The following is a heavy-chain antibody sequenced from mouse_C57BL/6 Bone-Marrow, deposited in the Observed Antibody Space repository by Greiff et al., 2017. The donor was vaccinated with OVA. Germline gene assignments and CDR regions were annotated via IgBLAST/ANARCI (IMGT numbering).Heavy chain of an antibody. CDR1: GYTFTDYN. CDR2: INPNNGGT. V-gene: IGHV1-18*01. CDR3: ARSRLRRKDYYAMDY. Sequence: VQLQQSGPELVKPGASVKIPCKASGYTFTDYNMDWVKQSHGKSLEWIGDINPNNGGTIYNQKFKGKATLTVDKSSSTAYLELRSLTSEDTAVYDGARSRLRRKDYYAMDYWGQGTSVTVSS. J-gene: IGHJ4*01. D-gene: IGHD2-4*01.